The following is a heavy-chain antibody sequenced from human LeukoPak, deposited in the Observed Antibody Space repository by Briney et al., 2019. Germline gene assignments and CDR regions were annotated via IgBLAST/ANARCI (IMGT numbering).Heavy chain of an antibody. V-gene: IGHV3-7*01. J-gene: IGHJ3*02. D-gene: IGHD1-26*01. Sequence: GGSLRLSCAASGFTFSSYWMSWVRQAPGKGLEWVANIKQDGGEKYYVDSVKGRFTISRDNAKNSLYLQMNSLRAEDTAVYYCARELVVGATISTDAFDIWGQGTMVTVSS. CDR1: GFTFSSYW. CDR3: ARELVVGATISTDAFDI. CDR2: IKQDGGEK.